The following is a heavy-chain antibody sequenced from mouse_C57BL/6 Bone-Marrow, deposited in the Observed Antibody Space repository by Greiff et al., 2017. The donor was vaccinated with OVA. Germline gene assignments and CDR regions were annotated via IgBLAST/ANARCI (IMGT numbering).Heavy chain of an antibody. CDR3: ARPQFLYYYGSTPFAY. J-gene: IGHJ3*01. CDR2: ISSGGSYT. Sequence: EVMLVESGGDLVKPGGSLKLSCAASGFTFSSYGMSWVRQTPDKRLEWVATISSGGSYTYYPDSVKGRFTISRDNAKNTLYLQMSSLKSEDTAMYYCARPQFLYYYGSTPFAYWGQGTLVTVSA. V-gene: IGHV5-6*02. CDR1: GFTFSSYG. D-gene: IGHD1-1*01.